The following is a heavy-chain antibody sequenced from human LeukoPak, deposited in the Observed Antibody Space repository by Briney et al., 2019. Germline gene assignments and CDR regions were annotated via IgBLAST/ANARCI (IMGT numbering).Heavy chain of an antibody. Sequence: GEALKISWRGSGYSFTSYWISWVRQMPGKGVEGMGRFDPSDSYINYSPSFQGHVTISADKSISTAYLQWSSLKASDTAMYYCARYGSGYSRRRQAFDIWGQGTMVTVSS. D-gene: IGHD5-12*01. CDR3: ARYGSGYSRRRQAFDI. CDR2: FDPSDSYI. J-gene: IGHJ3*02. V-gene: IGHV5-10-1*01. CDR1: GYSFTSYW.